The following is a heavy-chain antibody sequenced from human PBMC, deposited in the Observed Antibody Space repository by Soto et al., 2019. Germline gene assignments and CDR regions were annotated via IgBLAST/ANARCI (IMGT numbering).Heavy chain of an antibody. CDR2: MYYSGTS. Sequence: QLQLQESGPGLVKPSETLSLTCTVSGGSISDDTYYWGWIRQPPGKGLEWIGSMYYSGTSSYNPSLKGRVSMSVDTSKRQLSLRLTSVTAADTAVYYCARLHCHSPSCVPLDPWGQGPRVTVSS. D-gene: IGHD2-2*01. V-gene: IGHV4-39*01. CDR3: ARLHCHSPSCVPLDP. CDR1: GGSISDDTYY. J-gene: IGHJ5*02.